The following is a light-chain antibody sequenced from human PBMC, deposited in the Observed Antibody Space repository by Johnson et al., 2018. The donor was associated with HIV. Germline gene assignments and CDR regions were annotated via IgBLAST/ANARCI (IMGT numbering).Light chain of an antibody. Sequence: QSVLTQSPSVSAAPGQKVTISCSGSSSNIGNNYVSWYRQLPGTAPKLLIYENNKRPSGIPDRFSGSKSGTSATLGITGLQTGDEADYYCGTWDSSLSSYVCGTGTKVTVL. V-gene: IGLV1-51*02. CDR2: ENN. CDR3: GTWDSSLSSYV. J-gene: IGLJ1*01. CDR1: SSNIGNNY.